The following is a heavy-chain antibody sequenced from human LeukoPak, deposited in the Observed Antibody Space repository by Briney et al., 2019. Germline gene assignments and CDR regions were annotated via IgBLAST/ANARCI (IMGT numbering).Heavy chain of an antibody. Sequence: PGGSLRLSCAASGFTFDDYAMHWVRQAPGKGLEWVSAISASGDVTFYADSLRGRFTISRDNSKSTLYLQMNGLRAEDTAIFYCAKSLFTSATGTGRAFHIWGQGTRVTVSS. CDR1: GFTFDDYA. D-gene: IGHD1-1*01. CDR3: AKSLFTSATGTGRAFHI. J-gene: IGHJ3*02. CDR2: ISASGDVT. V-gene: IGHV3-23*01.